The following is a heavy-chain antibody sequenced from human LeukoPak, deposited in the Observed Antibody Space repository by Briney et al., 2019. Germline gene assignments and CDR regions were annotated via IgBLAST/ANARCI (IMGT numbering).Heavy chain of an antibody. V-gene: IGHV4-39*07. CDR2: IYYSGST. D-gene: IGHD3-22*01. J-gene: IGHJ4*02. CDR3: ARAGTDGYSHFDY. CDR1: GGSISSSSYY. Sequence: SETLSLTCTVSGGSISSSSYYWGWIRQPPGKGLEWIGSIYYSGSTYYNPSLKSRVTISVDTSKNQFSLKLSSVTAADTAVYYCARAGTDGYSHFDYWGQGALVTVSS.